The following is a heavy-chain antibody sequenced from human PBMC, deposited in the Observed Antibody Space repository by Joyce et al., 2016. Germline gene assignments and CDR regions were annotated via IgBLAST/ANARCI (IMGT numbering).Heavy chain of an antibody. D-gene: IGHD4-17*01. CDR1: GYTCSSYG. CDR3: ARSATTVTTYYY. V-gene: IGHV1-18*01. Sequence: QVQLLQFGAGLKKPGASVKFSCKASGYTCSSYGISWVRQAPGKGLEWMGWISAYNGNTNYAQKLQGRVTMTTDTSTSTAYMELRSLRSDDTAVYYCARSATTVTTYYYWGQGTLVTVSS. CDR2: ISAYNGNT. J-gene: IGHJ4*02.